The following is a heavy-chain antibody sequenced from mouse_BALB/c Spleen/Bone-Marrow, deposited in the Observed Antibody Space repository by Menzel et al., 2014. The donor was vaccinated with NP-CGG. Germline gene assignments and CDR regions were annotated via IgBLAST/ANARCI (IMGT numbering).Heavy chain of an antibody. V-gene: IGHV5-12-1*01. J-gene: IGHJ4*01. CDR3: VRHKNYYAMDY. Sequence: VQLQQSGGGLVKPGGSLKLSCAASGFAFSRYDMSWVRQTPEKRLEWVAYITNGGDNTYYPDTVKGRFTISRDNAKNTLYLQMSRLKSEDTAMYYCVRHKNYYAMDYWGQGTSVTVSS. CDR2: ITNGGDNT. CDR1: GFAFSRYD.